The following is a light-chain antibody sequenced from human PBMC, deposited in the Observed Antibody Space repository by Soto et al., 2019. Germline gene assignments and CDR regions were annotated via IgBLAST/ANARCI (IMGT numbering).Light chain of an antibody. CDR1: SSDVGGYNY. CDR2: DVS. CDR3: NSYTSSSTLV. V-gene: IGLV2-14*03. Sequence: QSVLTQPASVSGSPGQSITISCTGTSSDVGGYNYVSWYQHHPGKAPKLMIYDVSNRPSGVSNRFSGSKSGNTASLTISGLQAEDEADYYCNSYTSSSTLVFGTGTQLTVL. J-gene: IGLJ1*01.